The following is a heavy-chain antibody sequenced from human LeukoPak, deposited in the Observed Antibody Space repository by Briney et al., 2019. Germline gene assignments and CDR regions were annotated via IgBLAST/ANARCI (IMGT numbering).Heavy chain of an antibody. D-gene: IGHD2-2*01. CDR3: AKGYCSSTSCYAIDR. J-gene: IGHJ5*02. CDR1: GFTFSGYG. V-gene: IGHV3-30*18. CDR2: ISYDGSNK. Sequence: GGSLRLSCAASGFTFSGYGMHWGRQAPGKGLEWVAVISYDGSNKYYADSVKGRFTISRDNSKNTLHLQMNSLRGAATAVYYCAKGYCSSTSCYAIDRWGQGTLVTVSS.